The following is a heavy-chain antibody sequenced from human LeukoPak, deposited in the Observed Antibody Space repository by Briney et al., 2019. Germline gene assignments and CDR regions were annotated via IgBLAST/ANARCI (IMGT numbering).Heavy chain of an antibody. V-gene: IGHV2-70*04. Sequence: SGPTLVNXTQTLTLIYTFSGFSLSTSGMRVSWIRQPPGKALEWLARIDWDDDKFYSTSLKTRLTISKDTSKNQVVLTMTNMDPVDTATYYCARLNSGTYLDYWGQGTLVTVSS. CDR1: GFSLSTSGMR. J-gene: IGHJ4*02. CDR2: IDWDDDK. D-gene: IGHD1-26*01. CDR3: ARLNSGTYLDY.